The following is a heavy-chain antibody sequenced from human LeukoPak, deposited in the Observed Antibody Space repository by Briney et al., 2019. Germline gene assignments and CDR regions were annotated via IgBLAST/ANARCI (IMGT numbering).Heavy chain of an antibody. V-gene: IGHV3-23*01. Sequence: GGSLRLSCAASGFTFSSYAMSWVRQAPGKGLEWVSAISGSGGSTYYADSVKGRFTISRDNSKNTLYLQVNSLRAEDTAVYYCASRIKYSYGAQYWGQGTLVTVSS. D-gene: IGHD5-18*01. CDR3: ASRIKYSYGAQY. CDR2: ISGSGGST. J-gene: IGHJ4*02. CDR1: GFTFSSYA.